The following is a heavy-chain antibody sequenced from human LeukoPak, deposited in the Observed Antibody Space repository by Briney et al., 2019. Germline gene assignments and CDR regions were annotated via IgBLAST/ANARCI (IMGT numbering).Heavy chain of an antibody. CDR3: AKDAQGPKRWWEGYYYYYYMDV. Sequence: GGSLRLSCAASGFTFSDYYMSWIRQAPGKGLEWVSYISSSGSTIYYADSVKGRFTISRDNSKNTLYLQMNSLRAEDTAVYYCAKDAQGPKRWWEGYYYYYYMDVWGKGTTVTISS. CDR2: ISSSGSTI. CDR1: GFTFSDYY. V-gene: IGHV3-11*01. J-gene: IGHJ6*03. D-gene: IGHD1-26*01.